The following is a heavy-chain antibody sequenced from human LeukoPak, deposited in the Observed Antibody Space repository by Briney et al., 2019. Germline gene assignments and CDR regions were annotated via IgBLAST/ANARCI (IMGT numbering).Heavy chain of an antibody. Sequence: SETLSLTCTVSGGSISSYYWSWIRQPPGKGLEWIGFIYYSGSTNSNPSLKSRVTISVDTSKNQFSLKLSSVTAADTAVYYCATRSGTGYYLTWDYWGQGTLVTVSS. J-gene: IGHJ4*02. V-gene: IGHV4-59*12. CDR2: IYYSGST. CDR1: GGSISSYY. D-gene: IGHD3-22*01. CDR3: ATRSGTGYYLTWDY.